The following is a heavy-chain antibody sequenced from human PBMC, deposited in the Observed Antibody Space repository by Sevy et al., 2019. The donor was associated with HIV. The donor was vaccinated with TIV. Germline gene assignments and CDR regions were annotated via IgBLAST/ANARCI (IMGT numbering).Heavy chain of an antibody. D-gene: IGHD3-10*01. J-gene: IGHJ3*01. CDR3: ARRGNYYGDAFDF. CDR2: VSGSGGKR. Sequence: GGSLRLSCVAFGFTFSNYGMTWVRQAPGKGLEWVSSVSGSGGKRYNADSVKGRFTISRDNSKNTLYLQMNSLRAEDTAVYYCARRGNYYGDAFDFWGQGTVVTVSS. CDR1: GFTFSNYG. V-gene: IGHV3-23*01.